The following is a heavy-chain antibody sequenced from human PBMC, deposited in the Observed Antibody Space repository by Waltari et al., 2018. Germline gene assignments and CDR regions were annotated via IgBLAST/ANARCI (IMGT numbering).Heavy chain of an antibody. CDR3: ARDVLPYSNYAYFQH. J-gene: IGHJ1*01. CDR2: ISSSSSYI. D-gene: IGHD4-4*01. Sequence: EVQLVESGGGLVKPGGSLRLSCAAPGFTFSGYSMNRVRRAPGKGLEWVSSISSSSSYIYYADSVKGRFTISRDNAKNSLYLQMNSLRAEDTAVYYCARDVLPYSNYAYFQHWGQGTLVTVSS. CDR1: GFTFSGYS. V-gene: IGHV3-21*01.